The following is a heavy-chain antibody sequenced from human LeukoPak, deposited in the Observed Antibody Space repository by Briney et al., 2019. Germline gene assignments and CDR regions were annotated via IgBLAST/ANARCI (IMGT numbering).Heavy chain of an antibody. J-gene: IGHJ2*01. CDR3: ASRHCTTTSCFLITYWYFDL. D-gene: IGHD2-2*01. CDR2: TIPIFGTA. CDR1: GGTLTTFP. V-gene: IGHV1-69*05. Sequence: ASETVSCKTSGGTLTTFPINWVRQAPGQGLEWVGGTIPIFGTATYTKKLQGRVTISTDPSTSTPYMELSDLRSDDTAVYYCASRHCTTTSCFLITYWYFDLWGRGTLVTVS.